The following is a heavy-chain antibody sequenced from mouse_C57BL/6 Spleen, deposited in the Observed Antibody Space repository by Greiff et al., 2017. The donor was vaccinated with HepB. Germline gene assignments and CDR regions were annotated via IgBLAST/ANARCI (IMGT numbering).Heavy chain of an antibody. Sequence: QVQLKQSGAELVKPGASVKMSCKASGYTFTSYWITWVKQRPGQGLEWIGDIYPGSGSTNYNEKFKSKATLTVDTSSSTAYMQLSSLTAEDSAVYYCARASSCYWFAYWGQGTLVTVSA. CDR2: IYPGSGST. CDR3: ARASSCYWFAY. V-gene: IGHV1-55*01. CDR1: GYTFTSYW. J-gene: IGHJ3*01. D-gene: IGHD3-2*02.